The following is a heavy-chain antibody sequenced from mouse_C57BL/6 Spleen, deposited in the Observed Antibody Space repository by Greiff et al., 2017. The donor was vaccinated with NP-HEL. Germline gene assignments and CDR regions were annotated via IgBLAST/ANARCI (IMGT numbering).Heavy chain of an antibody. CDR2: IDPSDSYT. CDR1: GYTFTSYW. CDR3: ASSTAQATMFAY. Sequence: VKQSCKASGYTFTSYWMHWVKQRPGQGLEWIGEIDPSDSYTNYNQKFKGKSTLTVDKSSSTAYMQLSSLTSEDSAVYYCASSTAQATMFAYWGQGTLVTVSA. D-gene: IGHD3-2*02. J-gene: IGHJ3*01. V-gene: IGHV1-69*01.